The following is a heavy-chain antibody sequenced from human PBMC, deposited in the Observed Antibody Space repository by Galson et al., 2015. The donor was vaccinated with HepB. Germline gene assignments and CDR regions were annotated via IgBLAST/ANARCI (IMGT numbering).Heavy chain of an antibody. CDR1: GFTFSRYA. J-gene: IGHJ4*02. CDR2: R. D-gene: IGHD6-13*01. Sequence: SLRLSCAASGFTFSRYAMNWVRQAPGKGLECVALRDSVKGRFTISRDYSKSTLYLQMNSLRGEDTAIYYCARSPAAAAFFDFWGQGTLLTVSS. V-gene: IGHV3-33*01. CDR3: ARSPAAAAFFDF.